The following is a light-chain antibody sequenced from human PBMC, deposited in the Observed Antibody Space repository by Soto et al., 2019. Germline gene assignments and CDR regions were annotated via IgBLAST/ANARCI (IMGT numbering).Light chain of an antibody. Sequence: QSVLTQPPSVSAAPGQKVTISCSGSSSNIGNNYVPWYQQLPGTAPKLLIYDNNKRPSGMPDRFSGSKSGTSATLGITGLQTGDEADYYCGTWDSGLSAVIFGGGTKLTVL. V-gene: IGLV1-51*01. CDR1: SSNIGNNY. CDR3: GTWDSGLSAVI. J-gene: IGLJ2*01. CDR2: DNN.